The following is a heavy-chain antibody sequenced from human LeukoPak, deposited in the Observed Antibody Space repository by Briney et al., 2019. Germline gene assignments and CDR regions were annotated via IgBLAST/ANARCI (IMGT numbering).Heavy chain of an antibody. CDR1: GFTFSSYE. J-gene: IGHJ6*03. CDR2: ISSSGSTI. Sequence: PGGSLRLSCAASGFTFSSYEMNWVRQAPGKGLEWVSYISSSGSTIYYADSVKGRFTISRDNAKNSLYLQMNSLRAEDTAVYYCAKDGGLWFSSYMDVWGKGTTVTISS. V-gene: IGHV3-48*03. CDR3: AKDGGLWFSSYMDV. D-gene: IGHD3-10*01.